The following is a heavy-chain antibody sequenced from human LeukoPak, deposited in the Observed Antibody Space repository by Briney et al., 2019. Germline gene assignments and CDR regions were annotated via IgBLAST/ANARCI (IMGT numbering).Heavy chain of an antibody. Sequence: PSETLSLTCTVSGGSISSYYWSWIRQPPGKGLEWIGYIYYSGSTNYNPSLKSRVTISVDRSKNQFSLKLSSVTAADTAVYYCARDSRDYGFSDYWGRGTLVTVSS. J-gene: IGHJ4*02. CDR3: ARDSRDYGFSDY. CDR2: IYYSGST. V-gene: IGHV4-59*12. D-gene: IGHD4-17*01. CDR1: GGSISSYY.